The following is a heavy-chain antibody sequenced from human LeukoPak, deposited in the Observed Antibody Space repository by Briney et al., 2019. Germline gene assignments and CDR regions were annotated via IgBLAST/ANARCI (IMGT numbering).Heavy chain of an antibody. CDR1: GYTFTGYY. CDR2: INPNSGGT. CDR3: ASAYDSSGLDYFDY. D-gene: IGHD3-22*01. V-gene: IGHV1-2*02. Sequence: VASVKVSCKASGYTFTGYYMHWVRQAPGQGLEWMGWINPNSGGTNYAQKFQGRVTMTRDTSISTAYVELSRLRSDDTAVYYCASAYDSSGLDYFDYWGQGTLVTVSS. J-gene: IGHJ4*02.